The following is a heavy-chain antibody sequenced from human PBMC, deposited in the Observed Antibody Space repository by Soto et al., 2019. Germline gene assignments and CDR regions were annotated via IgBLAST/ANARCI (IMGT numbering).Heavy chain of an antibody. V-gene: IGHV3-23*01. J-gene: IGHJ4*02. Sequence: GGTLRLSCAASGFTFSSYAMSWVRQAPGKGLEWVSAISGSGGSTYYADSVKGRFTISRDNSKNTLYLQMNSLRAEDTAVYYCAKGQVGEVIIPGIDYWGQGTLVTVSS. D-gene: IGHD3-3*01. CDR3: AKGQVGEVIIPGIDY. CDR1: GFTFSSYA. CDR2: ISGSGGST.